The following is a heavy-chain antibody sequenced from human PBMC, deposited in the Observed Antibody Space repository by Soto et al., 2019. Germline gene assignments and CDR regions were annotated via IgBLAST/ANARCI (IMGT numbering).Heavy chain of an antibody. J-gene: IGHJ3*02. CDR3: AKTRGGSWWDAFDI. CDR1: GFTFDDYA. CDR2: ISWASGNI. D-gene: IGHD2-15*01. Sequence: EVQLVESGGGLVQPGRSLRLSCAASGFTFDDYAMHWVRQAPGKGLEWVSGISWASGNIDYADSVKGRFTISRDNAKNYLYLQMNSLRAEDTALYYCAKTRGGSWWDAFDIWGQGTMVTISS. V-gene: IGHV3-9*01.